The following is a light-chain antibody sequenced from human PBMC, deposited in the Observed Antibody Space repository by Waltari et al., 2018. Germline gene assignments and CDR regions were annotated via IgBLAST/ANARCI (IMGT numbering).Light chain of an antibody. Sequence: QSALTQPASVSGSPGQSITISCTGTTRHVGGYNYVSWYQQHPGKAPKLMIYEVSNRPSGVSNRFSGSKSGNTAALTISGLQAEDEADYYCSSYRRGNTLVFGIGTQVTVL. J-gene: IGLJ1*01. CDR3: SSYRRGNTLV. CDR1: TRHVGGYNY. CDR2: EVS. V-gene: IGLV2-14*01.